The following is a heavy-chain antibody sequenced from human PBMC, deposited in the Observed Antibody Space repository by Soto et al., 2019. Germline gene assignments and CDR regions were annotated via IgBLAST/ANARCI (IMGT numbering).Heavy chain of an antibody. D-gene: IGHD3-10*01. J-gene: IGHJ6*03. CDR2: IYSGGST. Sequence: GGSLRLSCAASGFTVSSNYMSWVRQAPGKGLEWVSVIYSGGSTYYADSVKGRFTISRDNSKNTLYLQMNSLRAEDTAVYYCARGAQTYYSSYYYYYMDVWGKGTTVTVSS. CDR1: GFTVSSNY. V-gene: IGHV3-66*01. CDR3: ARGAQTYYSSYYYYYMDV.